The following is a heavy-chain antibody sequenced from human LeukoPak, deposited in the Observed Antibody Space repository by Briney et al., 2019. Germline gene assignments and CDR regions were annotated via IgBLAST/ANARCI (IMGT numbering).Heavy chain of an antibody. CDR2: IKGDGSST. V-gene: IGHV3-74*01. D-gene: IGHD5-18*01. J-gene: IGHJ4*02. CDR1: GFTVRSYW. Sequence: GGSLRLSCAASGFTVRSYWMHWVRHTPGKGRVGVSCIKGDGSSTSYADSVKGRFTISRDNAKNTLYLKMNSIRVEDTAVYYCDRDEYSFGHALDYWGQGTLLTVSS. CDR3: DRDEYSFGHALDY.